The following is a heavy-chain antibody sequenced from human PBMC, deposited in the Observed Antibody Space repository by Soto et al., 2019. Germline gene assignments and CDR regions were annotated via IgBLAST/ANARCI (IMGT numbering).Heavy chain of an antibody. CDR2: IIPMFGTT. CDR1: GGTFSSFT. D-gene: IGHD2-15*01. V-gene: IGHV1-69*12. J-gene: IGHJ2*01. Sequence: QVQLVQSGAEVKKPGSSVRVSCKASGGTFSSFTINWVRQAPGQGLEWMGGIIPMFGTTNYAPKFQGRVTITADESTSTAYMELSGLRSEDTAIYYCAREDCRGGNCYQNWYFDLWGRGTLVTVSS. CDR3: AREDCRGGNCYQNWYFDL.